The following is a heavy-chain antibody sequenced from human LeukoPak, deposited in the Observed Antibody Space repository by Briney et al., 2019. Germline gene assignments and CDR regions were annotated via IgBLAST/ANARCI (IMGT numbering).Heavy chain of an antibody. D-gene: IGHD3-10*01. V-gene: IGHV3-30*18. CDR3: AKDHYYGSGSYFPFDY. J-gene: IGHJ4*02. CDR2: ISYDGSNK. Sequence: GGSLRLSCAASGFTFSSCGMHWVRQAPGKGLEWVAVISYDGSNKYYADSVKGRFTISRDNSKNTLYLQMNSLRAEDTAVYYCAKDHYYGSGSYFPFDYWGQGTLVTVSS. CDR1: GFTFSSCG.